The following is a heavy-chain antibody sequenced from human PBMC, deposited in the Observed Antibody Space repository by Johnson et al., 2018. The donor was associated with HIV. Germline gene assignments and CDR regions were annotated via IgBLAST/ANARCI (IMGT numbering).Heavy chain of an antibody. V-gene: IGHV3-23*04. D-gene: IGHD1-26*01. J-gene: IGHJ3*02. CDR2: ISGSGGST. Sequence: VQLVESGGGLVQPGGSLRLSCAASGFTFSSYAMSWVRQAPGKGLEWVSAISGSGGSTYYMDSVKGRFTISRDNAKNSVYLQMNSLRVDDTAVYYCVRESRVGRRDDAFDMWGQGTMVTVAS. CDR3: VRESRVGRRDDAFDM. CDR1: GFTFSSYA.